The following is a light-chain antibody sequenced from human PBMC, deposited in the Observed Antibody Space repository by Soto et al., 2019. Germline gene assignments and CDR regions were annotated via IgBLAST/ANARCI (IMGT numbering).Light chain of an antibody. J-gene: IGKJ4*01. Sequence: EIVLTQSPGTLSLSPGERATLSCRASQSVSSSYLAWYQQKPGQAPRVLIYGASSRATGIPDRFSGSGSGTDFTLTISRLEPEDVAVYYSQQYGSSQLTFGGGTKVEIK. CDR2: GAS. CDR1: QSVSSSY. V-gene: IGKV3-20*01. CDR3: QQYGSSQLT.